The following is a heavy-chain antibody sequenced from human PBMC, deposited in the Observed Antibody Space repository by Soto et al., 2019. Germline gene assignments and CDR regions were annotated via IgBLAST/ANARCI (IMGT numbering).Heavy chain of an antibody. V-gene: IGHV3-48*02. CDR1: GFTFNIYS. CDR3: ARSVAGHFDY. Sequence: GGSLRLSCAASGFTFNIYSMNWVRQPPGKGLEWVSYITSDTATIHYADSVGGRFIISRDNAENSLFLQMNSLRDEDTATYYCARSVAGHFDYWGQGALVTVSS. CDR2: ITSDTATI. D-gene: IGHD6-19*01. J-gene: IGHJ4*02.